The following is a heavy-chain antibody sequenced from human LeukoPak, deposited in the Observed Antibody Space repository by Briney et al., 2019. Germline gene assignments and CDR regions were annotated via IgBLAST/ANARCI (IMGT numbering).Heavy chain of an antibody. V-gene: IGHV4-59*01. J-gene: IGHJ4*02. CDR2: IHYSGRT. D-gene: IGHD3-16*01. Sequence: SETLSLTCTVSGGSISSYYWSWIRQPPGKGLEWIGYIHYSGRTNYNPSLKSRVTISVDTSENQFSLKLSSVTAADTAVYYCARGFWGTYPYYFDYWGQGTLVTVSS. CDR1: GGSISSYY. CDR3: ARGFWGTYPYYFDY.